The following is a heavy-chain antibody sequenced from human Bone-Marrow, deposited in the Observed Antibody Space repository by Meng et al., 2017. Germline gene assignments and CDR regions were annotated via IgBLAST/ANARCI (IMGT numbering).Heavy chain of an antibody. V-gene: IGHV3-9*01. CDR3: ARVNWGFTLKYYYYGMDV. CDR2: ISWNSGRI. D-gene: IGHD7-27*01. J-gene: IGHJ6*02. Sequence: SLKISCAASGFTFDDYGMHWVRQPPGKGLEWVSGISWNSGRIGYADSVKGRFTISRDNAANSLYLQMNSLRAEDTAVYYCARVNWGFTLKYYYYGMDVWGQGTTVTVSS. CDR1: GFTFDDYG.